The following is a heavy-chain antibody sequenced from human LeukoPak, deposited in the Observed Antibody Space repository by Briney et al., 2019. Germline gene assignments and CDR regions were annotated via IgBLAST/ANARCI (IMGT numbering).Heavy chain of an antibody. CDR3: AKDCLTVLEAFGELLCAFDI. V-gene: IGHV3-23*01. J-gene: IGHJ3*02. CDR1: GFTFSSYA. CDR2: ISGSGGST. D-gene: IGHD3-10*01. Sequence: QLGGSLRLSRAASGFTFSSYAMSWVRQAPGKGLEWVSAISGSGGSTYYADSVKGRFTISRDNSKNTLYLQMNSLRAEDTAVYYCAKDCLTVLEAFGELLCAFDIWGQGTMVTVSS.